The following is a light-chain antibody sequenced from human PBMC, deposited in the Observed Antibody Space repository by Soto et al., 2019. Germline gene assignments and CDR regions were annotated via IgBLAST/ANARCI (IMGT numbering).Light chain of an antibody. V-gene: IGKV3-20*01. CDR3: QQYADSRT. J-gene: IGKJ1*01. CDR1: QSVSNNF. CDR2: DAF. Sequence: EIVLTQSPGTLSLSPGERVTLSCRASQSVSNNFLAWYQQKPGQAPRLLIYDAFSRVTGIPDRFSGGGSGTDFTLTIGRLEPEDFAVYYCQQYADSRTFGQGTGVEIK.